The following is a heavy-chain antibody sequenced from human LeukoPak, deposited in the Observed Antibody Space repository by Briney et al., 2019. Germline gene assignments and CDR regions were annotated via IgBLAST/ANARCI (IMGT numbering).Heavy chain of an antibody. V-gene: IGHV3-48*03. J-gene: IGHJ4*02. CDR1: GFTFNNFE. CDR2: ISSSGGAT. CDR3: ARINGQRTSIDY. D-gene: IGHD6-25*01. Sequence: PGGSLRLSCLASGFTFNNFEITWVRQAPGKGLQWVSYISSSGGATYYAESMKGRFTISRDNAKNSVFLQMNGLRPSDTSVYYCARINGQRTSIDYWGQGTLVTVSS.